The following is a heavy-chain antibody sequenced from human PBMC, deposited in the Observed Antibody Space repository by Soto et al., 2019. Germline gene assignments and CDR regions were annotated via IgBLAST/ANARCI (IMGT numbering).Heavy chain of an antibody. CDR1: GFTFSSYS. D-gene: IGHD3-3*01. V-gene: IGHV3-48*02. CDR2: ISSSSSTI. Sequence: GGSLRLSCAASGFTFSSYSMNWVRQAPGKGLEWVSYISSSSSTIYYADSVKGRFTISRDNAKNSLYLQMNSLRDEDTAVYYCARPTYYDFWSGYYTDYYYGMDVWGQGTTVTVSS. CDR3: ARPTYYDFWSGYYTDYYYGMDV. J-gene: IGHJ6*02.